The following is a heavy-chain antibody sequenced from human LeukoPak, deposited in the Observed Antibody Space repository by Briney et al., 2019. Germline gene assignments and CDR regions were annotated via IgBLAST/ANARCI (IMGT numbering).Heavy chain of an antibody. J-gene: IGHJ4*02. Sequence: PSETLSLTCAVSGRSISSGGYSLSWIRQPPGKGLEWIGNIYHSGNTYYNPSLKSRVTISVDRSKNQFSLKLSSVTAADTAVYYCARHSVTWFFDYWGQGTLVTVSS. V-gene: IGHV4-30-2*01. CDR2: IYHSGNT. CDR3: ARHSVTWFFDY. CDR1: GRSISSGGYS. D-gene: IGHD3-10*01.